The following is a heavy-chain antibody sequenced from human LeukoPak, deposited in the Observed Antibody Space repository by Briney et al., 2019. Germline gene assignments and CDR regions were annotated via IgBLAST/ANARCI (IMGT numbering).Heavy chain of an antibody. J-gene: IGHJ4*02. CDR3: ARRGGTVVGDTGYHYWYFDN. V-gene: IGHV4-59*08. D-gene: IGHD5-12*01. CDR1: GGSISSYY. Sequence: SETLSLTCTVCGGSISSYYWSWVRQFPGKGLEWIGYISDSGSTNYSPSLESRVTISVDTSKNKFFLILSSVTAADTAVYYCARRGGTVVGDTGYHYWYFDNWGQGTLVTVSS. CDR2: ISDSGST.